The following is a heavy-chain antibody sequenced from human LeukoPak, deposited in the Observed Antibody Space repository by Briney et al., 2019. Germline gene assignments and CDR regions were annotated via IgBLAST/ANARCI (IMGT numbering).Heavy chain of an antibody. V-gene: IGHV1-18*01. CDR1: GYTFTSYG. D-gene: IGHD2-15*01. J-gene: IGHJ4*02. Sequence: ASVKVSCKASGYTFTSYGISWVRQAPGQGREWMGWISAYNGNTNYAQKLQGRVTMTTDTTTSTAYMELRSLRSDDKAVYYCARGPYCSGGSCYSQYFDFWGQGTLVTVSS. CDR3: ARGPYCSGGSCYSQYFDF. CDR2: ISAYNGNT.